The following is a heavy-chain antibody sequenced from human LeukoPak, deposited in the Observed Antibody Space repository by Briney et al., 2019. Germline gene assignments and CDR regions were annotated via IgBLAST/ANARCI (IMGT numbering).Heavy chain of an antibody. J-gene: IGHJ6*02. V-gene: IGHV4-59*01. CDR2: IYYSGST. D-gene: IGHD2-2*03. Sequence: PSETLSLTCTVSGGSISSYYWSWIRQPPGKGLEWIGHIYYSGSTNYNPSLKSRVTISVDTSKNQFSLKLGSVTAADTAVYYCARGVGYCSSTSCYSTFYGMDVWGQGTTVTVSS. CDR1: GGSISSYY. CDR3: ARGVGYCSSTSCYSTFYGMDV.